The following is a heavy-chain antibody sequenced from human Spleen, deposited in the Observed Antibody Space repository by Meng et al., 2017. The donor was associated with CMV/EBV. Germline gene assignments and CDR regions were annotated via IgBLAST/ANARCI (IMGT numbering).Heavy chain of an antibody. D-gene: IGHD3-22*01. J-gene: IGHJ6*02. CDR1: ESISKIYG. CDR2: ISGVHT. CDR3: TKVSRSQPWLSLPVLYYGMDV. Sequence: GGSLRLSCATSESISKIYGMNWVRQAPGKGLEWVSAISGVHTYYADSVQGRFTISRDDSKNTLYLQMRSLRVEDTAVYYCTKVSRSQPWLSLPVLYYGMDVWGQGTTVTVSS. V-gene: IGHV3-23*01.